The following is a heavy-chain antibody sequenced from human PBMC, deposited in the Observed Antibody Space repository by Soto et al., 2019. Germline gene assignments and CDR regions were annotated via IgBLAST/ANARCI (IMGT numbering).Heavy chain of an antibody. CDR3: VRLRLGVSPRVFDS. CDR2: IKNKANSYTT. CDR1: GFTFSDHY. V-gene: IGHV3-72*01. J-gene: IGHJ4*02. D-gene: IGHD1-26*01. Sequence: GGALRLSCAASGFTFSDHYMDWVRQAPGKGLEWVGRIKNKANSYTTEYAASVKGRFTIARDDSTNSLYLQMNSLQTEDTGLYYCVRLRLGVSPRVFDSWGQGTLVT.